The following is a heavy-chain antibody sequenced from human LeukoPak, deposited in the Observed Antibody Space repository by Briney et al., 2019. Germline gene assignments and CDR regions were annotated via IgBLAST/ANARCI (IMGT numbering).Heavy chain of an antibody. Sequence: PGGSLRLSCAASGFTFSSYAMSWVRQAPGKGLEWVSAISGSGGSTYYADSVKGRFTISRDNSKNTLYLQMNSLRAEDTAVYYCARAGVAVAAFYYYMDVWGKGATVTVSS. CDR1: GFTFSSYA. V-gene: IGHV3-23*01. CDR2: ISGSGGST. CDR3: ARAGVAVAAFYYYMDV. J-gene: IGHJ6*03. D-gene: IGHD6-19*01.